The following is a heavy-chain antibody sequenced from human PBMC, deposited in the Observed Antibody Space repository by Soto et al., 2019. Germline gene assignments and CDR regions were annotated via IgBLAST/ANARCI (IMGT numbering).Heavy chain of an antibody. CDR3: ARGTRRYCRSTSSLGPLYGMDV. CDR1: GYTFTSYD. CDR2: MNPNSGNT. D-gene: IGHD2-2*01. J-gene: IGHJ6*02. Sequence: ASVKVSCKASGYTFTSYDINWVRQATGQGLEWMGWMNPNSGNTGYAQKFQGRVTMTRNTSISTAYMELSSLRSEDTAVYCCARGTRRYCRSTSSLGPLYGMDVWGQGTTVTVSS. V-gene: IGHV1-8*01.